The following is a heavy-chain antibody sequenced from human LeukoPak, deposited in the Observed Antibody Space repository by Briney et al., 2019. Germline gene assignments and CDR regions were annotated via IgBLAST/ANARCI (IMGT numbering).Heavy chain of an antibody. Sequence: PGGSLRLSCAASGFTFSYYAMSWVRQAPGKGLEWVSSISSSGDVTFYTDPVKGRFTISRDNSKNTLYLQMNSLRAEDTAVYYCAKHRPNYYESNGHYYRLNGDYWGQGTLVTVSS. CDR1: GFTFSYYA. D-gene: IGHD3-22*01. CDR2: ISSSGDVT. CDR3: AKHRPNYYESNGHYYRLNGDY. V-gene: IGHV3-23*01. J-gene: IGHJ4*02.